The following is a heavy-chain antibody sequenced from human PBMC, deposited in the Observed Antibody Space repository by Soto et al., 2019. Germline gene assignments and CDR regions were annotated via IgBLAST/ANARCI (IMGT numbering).Heavy chain of an antibody. CDR1: GYTFTDFG. CDR2: VSAYNGNT. J-gene: IGHJ4*02. CDR3: AREMPGYCSNSACLPAY. V-gene: IGHV1-18*01. D-gene: IGHD2-2*03. Sequence: ASVKVSCKASGYTFTDFGLIWVRQAPGEGPEWMGWVSAYNGNTNYAQKLQGRVTMTRDTSTSTAYMELRSLRSDDTAMYYCAREMPGYCSNSACLPAYWGQGTLVTVSS.